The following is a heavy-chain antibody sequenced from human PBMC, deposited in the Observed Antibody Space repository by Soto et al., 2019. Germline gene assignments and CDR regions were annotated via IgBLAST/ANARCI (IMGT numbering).Heavy chain of an antibody. Sequence: GGSLRLSXAASGFIFGDFVMHWVRQAPGKGLEWVSGISWNTGTIGYADSVKGRFTISRDNAQSSLYLQMNSLTPEDTALYFCVKDIRTYYFDSGGFDYWGQGALVTVPQ. D-gene: IGHD3-22*01. CDR1: GFIFGDFV. CDR3: VKDIRTYYFDSGGFDY. J-gene: IGHJ4*02. CDR2: ISWNTGTI. V-gene: IGHV3-9*01.